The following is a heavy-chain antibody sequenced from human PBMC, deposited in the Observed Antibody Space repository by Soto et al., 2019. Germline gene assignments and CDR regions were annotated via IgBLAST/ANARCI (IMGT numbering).Heavy chain of an antibody. J-gene: IGHJ6*02. V-gene: IGHV3-15*07. CDR1: GFTFSNAW. D-gene: IGHD3-10*01. CDR3: TTDLYYGSGSYWGGAYYYYYGMDV. CDR2: IKSKTDGGTT. Sequence: EVQLVESGGGLVKPGGSLRLSCAASGFTFSNAWMNWVRQAPGKGLEWVGRIKSKTDGGTTDYAAPVKGRFTISRDDSKNTLYLQMNSLKTEDTAVYYCTTDLYYGSGSYWGGAYYYYYGMDVWGQGTTVTVSS.